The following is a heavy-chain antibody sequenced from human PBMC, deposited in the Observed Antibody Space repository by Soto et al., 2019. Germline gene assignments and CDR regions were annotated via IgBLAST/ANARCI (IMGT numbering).Heavy chain of an antibody. J-gene: IGHJ4*02. V-gene: IGHV2-5*02. CDR2: IYWDDDQ. Sequence: QNTLKESGPTLVKPTQTLTLTCTFSKFSLSTSGGAVGWIRQPPGQALEWLALIYWDDDQRYSPSLKSRLTITKDPSKNQVVLRMTNMDPVDTATYYCAHLKGGSYFDYWGQGTVVTVSS. CDR1: KFSLSTSGGA. D-gene: IGHD3-16*01. CDR3: AHLKGGSYFDY.